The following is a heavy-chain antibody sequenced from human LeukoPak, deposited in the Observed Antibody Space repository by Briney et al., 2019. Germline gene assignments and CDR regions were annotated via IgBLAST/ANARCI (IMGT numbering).Heavy chain of an antibody. CDR3: ERRESGSGWYGYWFDP. CDR2: IYYSGST. Sequence: KTSETLSLTCTVSGGSISSYYWSWIRQPPGKGLEWIGYIYYSGSTNYNPSLKSRVTISVDTSKNQFSLKLSSVTAADTAVYYCERRESGSGWYGYWFDPWGQGTLVTVSS. J-gene: IGHJ5*02. CDR1: GGSISSYY. D-gene: IGHD6-19*01. V-gene: IGHV4-59*08.